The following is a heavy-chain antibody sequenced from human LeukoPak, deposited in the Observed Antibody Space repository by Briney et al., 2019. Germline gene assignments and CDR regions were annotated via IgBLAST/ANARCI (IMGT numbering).Heavy chain of an antibody. J-gene: IGHJ5*02. CDR1: GGTFSSYA. CDR2: IIPIFGTA. CDR3: ALTEYSSSFHWFDP. V-gene: IGHV1-69*13. Sequence: GASVKVSCRASGGTFSSYAISWVRQAPGQGLEWMGGIIPIFGTANYAQKFQGRVTITADESTSTAYMELSSLRSEDTAVYYCALTEYSSSFHWFDPWGQGTLVTVSS. D-gene: IGHD6-6*01.